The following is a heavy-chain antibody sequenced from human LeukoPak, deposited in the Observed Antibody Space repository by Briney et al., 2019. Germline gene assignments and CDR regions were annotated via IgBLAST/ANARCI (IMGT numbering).Heavy chain of an antibody. V-gene: IGHV4-39*07. CDR2: IFHSGGT. CDR3: ARVLSGSNLDY. J-gene: IGHJ4*02. D-gene: IGHD3-22*01. CDR1: GGSISSRSYY. Sequence: PSETLSLTCTVSGGSISSRSYYWGWIRQPPGKGLEWIGEIFHSGGTNYNPSLRSRVTISVDKAKNQFSLKLSSVTAADTAVYYCARVLSGSNLDYWGQGTLVTVSS.